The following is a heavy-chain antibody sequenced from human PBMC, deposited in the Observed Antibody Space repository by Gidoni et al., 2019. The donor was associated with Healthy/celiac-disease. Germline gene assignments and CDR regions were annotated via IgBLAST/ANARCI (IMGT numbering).Heavy chain of an antibody. J-gene: IGHJ6*02. CDR3: ARGRHIVVVVAATRYYYYGMDV. CDR2: MNPNSGNT. CDR1: GYTFTSYD. D-gene: IGHD2-15*01. Sequence: QVQLVQSGAEVKKPGASVKVSCKASGYTFTSYDINWVRQATGQGLEWMGWMNPNSGNTGYAQKFQGRVTMTRNTSIRTAYMELSSLRSEDTAVYYCARGRHIVVVVAATRYYYYGMDVWGQGTTVTVSS. V-gene: IGHV1-8*01.